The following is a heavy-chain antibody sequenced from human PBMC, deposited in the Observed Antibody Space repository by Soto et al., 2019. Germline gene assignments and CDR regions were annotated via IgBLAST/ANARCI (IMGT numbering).Heavy chain of an antibody. CDR2: IKSKTDGGTT. J-gene: IGHJ4*02. Sequence: AGGSLRLSCAASGLTFSNAWMSWVRQAPGKGLEWVGRIKSKTDGGTTDYAAPVKGRFTISRDDSKNTLYLQMNSLKTEDTAVYYCTTEYCSSTSCYIFDYWGQGTLVTVSS. CDR3: TTEYCSSTSCYIFDY. CDR1: GLTFSNAW. V-gene: IGHV3-15*01. D-gene: IGHD2-2*01.